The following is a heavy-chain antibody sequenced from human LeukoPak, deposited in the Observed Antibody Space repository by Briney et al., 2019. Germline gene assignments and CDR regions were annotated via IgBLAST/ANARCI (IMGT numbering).Heavy chain of an antibody. J-gene: IGHJ3*02. Sequence: GGSLRLSCAASGFTFSSYSMNWVRQAPGKGLEWVSSISSSSSYIYHADSVKGRFTISRDNAKNSLYLQMNSLRAEDTAVYYCAREGYFDWYGAFDIWGQGTMVTVSS. CDR2: ISSSSSYI. V-gene: IGHV3-21*01. CDR1: GFTFSSYS. CDR3: AREGYFDWYGAFDI. D-gene: IGHD3-9*01.